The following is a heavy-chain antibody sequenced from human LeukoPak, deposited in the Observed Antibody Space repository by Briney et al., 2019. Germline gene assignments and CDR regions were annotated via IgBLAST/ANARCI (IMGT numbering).Heavy chain of an antibody. CDR2: IKQDESEK. CDR3: ARDRYCSDSSCPHFDY. J-gene: IGHJ4*02. Sequence: GGSLRLSCTASGFTFSHYWMSWVRQAPGKGLQWVADIKQDESEKYCVDSVKGRFTISRDNAKNSMYLQMNSLRAEDTAVYYCARDRYCSDSSCPHFDYWGQGTLVTVSS. D-gene: IGHD2-15*01. V-gene: IGHV3-7*01. CDR1: GFTFSHYW.